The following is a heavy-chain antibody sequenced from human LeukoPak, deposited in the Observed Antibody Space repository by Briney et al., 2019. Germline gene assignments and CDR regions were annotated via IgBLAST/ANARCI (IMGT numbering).Heavy chain of an antibody. Sequence: SQTLSLTCAVSGGSISSGGYSWSWIRQPPGKGLEWIGYIYHSGSTYYNPSLKSRVTISVDRSKNQFSLKLSSVTAADTAVYYCARGTYYDSSGEDAFDIWGQGTMVTVSS. J-gene: IGHJ3*02. CDR3: ARGTYYDSSGEDAFDI. V-gene: IGHV4-30-2*01. D-gene: IGHD3-22*01. CDR1: GGSISSGGYS. CDR2: IYHSGST.